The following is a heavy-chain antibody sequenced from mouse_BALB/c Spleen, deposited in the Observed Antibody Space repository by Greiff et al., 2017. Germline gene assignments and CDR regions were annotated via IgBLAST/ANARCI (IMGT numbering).Heavy chain of an antibody. V-gene: IGHV1-5*01. D-gene: IGHD2-1*01. Sequence: EVQLLESGTVLARPGASVKMSCKASGYTFTSYWMHWVKQRPGQGLEWIGAIYPGNSDTSYNQKFKGKAKLTAVTSTSTAYLELSSLTNEDSAVYYCTRSLYGNYDAMDYWGQGTSVTVSS. CDR3: TRSLYGNYDAMDY. CDR1: GYTFTSYW. J-gene: IGHJ4*01. CDR2: IYPGNSDT.